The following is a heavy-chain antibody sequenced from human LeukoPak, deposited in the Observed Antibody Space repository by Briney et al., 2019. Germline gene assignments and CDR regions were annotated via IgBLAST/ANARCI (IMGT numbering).Heavy chain of an antibody. CDR3: AKDLAVARNFYYGMDV. V-gene: IGHV3-30*18. CDR2: ISYDGSNK. J-gene: IGHJ6*04. Sequence: GGSLRLSCAASGFTFSSYGMHWVRQAPGKGLEWVAVISYDGSNKYYADSVKGRFTISRDNSKNTLYLQMNSLRAEDTAVYYCAKDLAVARNFYYGMDVWGKGTTVTVSS. CDR1: GFTFSSYG. D-gene: IGHD6-19*01.